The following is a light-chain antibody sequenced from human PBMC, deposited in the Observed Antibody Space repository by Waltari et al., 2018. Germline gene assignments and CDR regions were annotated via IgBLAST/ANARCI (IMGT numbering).Light chain of an antibody. CDR2: DNN. Sequence: QSVLTQPPSVSAAPGQKVTIPCSGSSSNIGNNYVSWYQQLPGTAPKLLIYDNNKRPSGIPDRFSGSKSGTSATLGITGLQTGDEAEYYCGTWDSSLSAEAVFGGGTQLTVL. CDR1: SSNIGNNY. CDR3: GTWDSSLSAEAV. J-gene: IGLJ7*01. V-gene: IGLV1-51*01.